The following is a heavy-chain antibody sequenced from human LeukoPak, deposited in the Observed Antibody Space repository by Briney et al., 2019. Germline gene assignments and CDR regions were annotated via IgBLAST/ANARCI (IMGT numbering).Heavy chain of an antibody. J-gene: IGHJ4*02. CDR3: ARVSDAFDYFFDS. Sequence: GGSLRLSCAASGFAFSTYSMNWVRQAPGKGLEWVSSVSRSSRFIFYAGSVQGRFTISRDDAKDSLFLQMNSLRAEDTAVYYCARVSDAFDYFFDSWGQGTLVTVSS. D-gene: IGHD5-12*01. CDR1: GFAFSTYS. V-gene: IGHV3-21*01. CDR2: VSRSSRFI.